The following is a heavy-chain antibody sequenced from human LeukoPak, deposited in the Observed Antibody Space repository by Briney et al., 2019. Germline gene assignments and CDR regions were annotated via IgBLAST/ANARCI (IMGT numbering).Heavy chain of an antibody. Sequence: ASVKVSCKASGYTFTGYYIHWVRQAPGQGLEWMGWISAYNGNTNYAQKLQGRVTMTTDTSTSTAYMELRSLRSDDTAVYYCARDEYYYGSGSYYTSYMDVWGKGTTVTISS. J-gene: IGHJ6*03. V-gene: IGHV1-18*04. CDR2: ISAYNGNT. CDR3: ARDEYYYGSGSYYTSYMDV. CDR1: GYTFTGYY. D-gene: IGHD3-10*01.